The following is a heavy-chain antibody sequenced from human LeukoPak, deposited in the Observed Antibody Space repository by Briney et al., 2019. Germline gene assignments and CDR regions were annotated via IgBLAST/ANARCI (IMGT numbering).Heavy chain of an antibody. J-gene: IGHJ4*02. D-gene: IGHD3-10*01. V-gene: IGHV1-24*01. Sequence: ASVKVSCKVSGYTLTDLSIHWVRQAPGKGLEWMGGFDPEDAVTVYAQKFQGRVTMTEDTSTDTAYMELSSLRSEDTAVYYCARYYYGSGSYYIDYWGQGTLVTVSS. CDR3: ARYYYGSGSYYIDY. CDR1: GYTLTDLS. CDR2: FDPEDAVT.